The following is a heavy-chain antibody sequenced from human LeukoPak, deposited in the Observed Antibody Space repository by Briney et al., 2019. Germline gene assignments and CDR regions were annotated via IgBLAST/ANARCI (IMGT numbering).Heavy chain of an antibody. CDR2: IYHSGST. D-gene: IGHD6-19*01. J-gene: IGHJ4*02. V-gene: IGHV4-38-2*01. Sequence: SETLSLTCAVSGYSISSGYYWGWIRQPPGKGLEWIGSIYHSGSTHYNPSLKSRVTISVDTPKNQFSLKLSSVTAADTAVYYCARSVAGSFYWGQRTLVTVSS. CDR1: GYSISSGYY. CDR3: ARSVAGSFY.